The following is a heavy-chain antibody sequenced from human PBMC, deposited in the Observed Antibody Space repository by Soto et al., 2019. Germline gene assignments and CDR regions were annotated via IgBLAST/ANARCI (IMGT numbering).Heavy chain of an antibody. D-gene: IGHD2-2*01. V-gene: IGHV3-21*01. J-gene: IGHJ3*02. Sequence: GGSLRLSCAASGFTFSSYSMNWVRQAPGKGLEWVSSISSSSSYIYYADSVKGRFTISRDNAKNSLYLQMNSLRAEDTAVYYCARDRVLGYCSSTSCYGPYAFDIWGQGTMVTVSS. CDR1: GFTFSSYS. CDR2: ISSSSSYI. CDR3: ARDRVLGYCSSTSCYGPYAFDI.